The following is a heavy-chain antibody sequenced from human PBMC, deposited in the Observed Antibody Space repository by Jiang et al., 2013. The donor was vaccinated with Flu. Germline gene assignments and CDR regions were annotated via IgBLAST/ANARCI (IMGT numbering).Heavy chain of an antibody. V-gene: IGHV1-2*06. CDR3: ARESSTDWNYNY. J-gene: IGHJ4*02. D-gene: IGHD1-7*01. CDR2: IDPSTGGT. CDR1: GYTFTGYY. Sequence: SGAEVKKPGASVKVSCKTSGYTFTGYYMHWVRQAAGQGLEWMGRIDPSTGGTDYAQNFQGRVTMTRDTSITTAYMELSRLRSDDTAIYYCARESSTDWNYNYWGHGNPGHRLL.